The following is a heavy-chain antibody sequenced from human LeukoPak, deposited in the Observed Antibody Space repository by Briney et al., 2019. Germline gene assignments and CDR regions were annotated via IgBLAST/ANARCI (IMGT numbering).Heavy chain of an antibody. CDR3: AKGVAKSSSIYYYYYYGMDV. J-gene: IGHJ6*02. D-gene: IGHD1-26*01. Sequence: GGSLRLSCAASGFAFDDYAMHWVRQAPGKGLEGVSGIGWNSGSIGYADSVKGRFTISRDNAKNSLYLQMNSLRAEDTALYYCAKGVAKSSSIYYYYYYGMDVWGQGTTVTVSS. CDR1: GFAFDDYA. V-gene: IGHV3-9*01. CDR2: IGWNSGSI.